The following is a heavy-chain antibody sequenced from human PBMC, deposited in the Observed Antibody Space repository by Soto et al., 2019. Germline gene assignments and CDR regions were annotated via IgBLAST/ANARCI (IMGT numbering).Heavy chain of an antibody. Sequence: EVQLVESGGGLVKPGGSLRLSCAASGFTFSSYSMNWVRQAPGKGLEWVSSISSSSSYIYYADSVKGRFTISRDNAKNSLYLQMNSLRAEDTAVYYCARDLVTTVTTGGLSAAFDIWGQGTMVTVSS. CDR2: ISSSSSYI. CDR1: GFTFSSYS. CDR3: ARDLVTTVTTGGLSAAFDI. J-gene: IGHJ3*02. D-gene: IGHD4-17*01. V-gene: IGHV3-21*01.